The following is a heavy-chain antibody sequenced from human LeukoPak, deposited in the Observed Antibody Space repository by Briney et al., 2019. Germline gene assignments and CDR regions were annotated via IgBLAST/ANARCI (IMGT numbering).Heavy chain of an antibody. CDR2: INPSGGST. V-gene: IGHV1-46*01. CDR1: GYTFTSYY. Sequence: ASVKVSCKASGYTFTSYYMHWVRQAPGQGLEWMGIINPSGGSTSYAQKFQGRVTMTTDTSTSTAYMELRSLRSDDTAVYYCAREVGSGDLLNNWFDPWGQGTLVTVSS. D-gene: IGHD2-21*02. J-gene: IGHJ5*02. CDR3: AREVGSGDLLNNWFDP.